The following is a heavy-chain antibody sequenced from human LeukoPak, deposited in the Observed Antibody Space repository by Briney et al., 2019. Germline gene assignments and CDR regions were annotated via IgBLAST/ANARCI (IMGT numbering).Heavy chain of an antibody. CDR1: GGSISSYY. CDR3: ARHFTIAAHFDY. CDR2: IYYSGST. Sequence: SETLSLTCTVSGGSISSYYWSWIRQPPGKGLEWIGYIYYSGSTNYNPSLKSRVTISVDTSKNQFSLKLSSVTAADTAVHYCARHFTIAAHFDYWGQGTLVTVSS. D-gene: IGHD6-13*01. J-gene: IGHJ4*02. V-gene: IGHV4-59*08.